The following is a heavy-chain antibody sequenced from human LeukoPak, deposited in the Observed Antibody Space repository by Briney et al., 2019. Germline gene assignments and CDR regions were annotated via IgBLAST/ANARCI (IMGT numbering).Heavy chain of an antibody. CDR2: ITPIFGTA. Sequence: SVKVSCKASGGTFSSYAISWVRQAPGQGLEWMGGITPIFGTANYAQKFQGRVTITADKSTSTAYMELSSLRSEDTAVYYCARGGDSDAFDIWGQGTMVTVSS. J-gene: IGHJ3*02. CDR3: ARGGDSDAFDI. V-gene: IGHV1-69*06. D-gene: IGHD2-21*02. CDR1: GGTFSSYA.